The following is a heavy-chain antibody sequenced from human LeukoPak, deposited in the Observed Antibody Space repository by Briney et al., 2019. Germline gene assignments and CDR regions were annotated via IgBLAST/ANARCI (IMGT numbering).Heavy chain of an antibody. CDR3: AKARASYYYDSSGLYEAFDI. V-gene: IGHV3-30*18. Sequence: GGSLRLSCAASGFSFSTYGMHWVRQAPGKGLEWVAVVSYHGSNTYYADSVKGRFTISRDNSKNTVFLQMDSLRAEDTAVYSCAKARASYYYDSSGLYEAFDIWGQGTMVTVSS. CDR2: VSYHGSNT. J-gene: IGHJ3*02. CDR1: GFSFSTYG. D-gene: IGHD3-22*01.